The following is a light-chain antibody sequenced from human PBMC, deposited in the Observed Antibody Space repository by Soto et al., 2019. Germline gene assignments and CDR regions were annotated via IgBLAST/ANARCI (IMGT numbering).Light chain of an antibody. CDR1: QSISSW. Sequence: DIQMTQSPSTLSASVGDRVTITCRASQSISSWLAWYQQKPGKAPKLLIYGASSLQSGVPSRFSGSGSGTEFTLTISSLQPDGFATYYCQQYNSYSVLTFGGGTKVEIK. CDR3: QQYNSYSVLT. V-gene: IGKV1-5*01. CDR2: GAS. J-gene: IGKJ4*01.